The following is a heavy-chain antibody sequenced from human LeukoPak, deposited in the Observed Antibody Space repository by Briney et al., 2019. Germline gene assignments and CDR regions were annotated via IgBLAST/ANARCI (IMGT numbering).Heavy chain of an antibody. J-gene: IGHJ5*02. V-gene: IGHV6-1*01. CDR3: AREGWFGEPPSHWFDP. CDR1: GDSVSSKSAT. CDR2: TYYTSKWYN. Sequence: SQTLSLTCAISGDSVSSKSATWNWIRQSPSRGLEWLGRTYYTSKWYNDYAVSVKSRITINPDTSKSQFSLQLNLVTPEDTAVYYCAREGWFGEPPSHWFDPWGQGTLVTVSS. D-gene: IGHD3-10*01.